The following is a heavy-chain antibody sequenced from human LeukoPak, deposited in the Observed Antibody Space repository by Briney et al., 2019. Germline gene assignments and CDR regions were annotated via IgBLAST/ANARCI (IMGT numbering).Heavy chain of an antibody. J-gene: IGHJ4*02. CDR2: ISGSGGST. V-gene: IGHV3-23*01. CDR3: AKDLDCSSTSCYPDY. D-gene: IGHD2-2*01. CDR1: GFTSRSYA. Sequence: GRSLRLSCAAPGFTSRSYAMSWVRQAPGKGLEWVSAISGSGGSTYYADSVKGRFTISRDNSKNTLYLQMNSLRAEDTAVYYCAKDLDCSSTSCYPDYWGQGTLVTVSS.